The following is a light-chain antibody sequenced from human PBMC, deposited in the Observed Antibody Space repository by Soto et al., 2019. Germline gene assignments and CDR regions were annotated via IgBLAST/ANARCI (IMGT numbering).Light chain of an antibody. V-gene: IGKV3-15*01. CDR3: QQYNESTPFT. CDR1: QSVRSN. CDR2: AAS. Sequence: EIVITQSPATLSVSPWERATLSCRASQSVRSNLAWYQQKPGXXPXLVIYAASTRATGIPDRFSGSVSGTEFTLNISSLQSEDFAVYYCQQYNESTPFTFGQGTRLEIK. J-gene: IGKJ5*01.